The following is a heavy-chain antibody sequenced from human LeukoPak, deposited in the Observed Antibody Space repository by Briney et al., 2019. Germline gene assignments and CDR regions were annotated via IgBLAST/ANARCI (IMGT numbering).Heavy chain of an antibody. CDR2: IWYDGSNK. CDR3: ARRFGELVDY. J-gene: IGHJ4*02. CDR1: GFTFSSYG. D-gene: IGHD3-10*01. V-gene: IGHV3-33*01. Sequence: GGSLRLSCAASGFTFSSYGMHWVRQAPGKGLEWVAVIWYDGSNKYYGDSVKGRFTISRDNSKDTLYLQMNSLRAEDTAVYYCARRFGELVDYWGQGTLVTVSS.